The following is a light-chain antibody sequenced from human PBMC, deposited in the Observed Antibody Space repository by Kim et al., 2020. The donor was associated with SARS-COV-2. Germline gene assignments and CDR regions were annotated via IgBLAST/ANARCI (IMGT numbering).Light chain of an antibody. Sequence: HSVLTQPPSVSGAPGQRVTISCTGSSSNIGAGYDVHWYQQLPGTAPKLLIYGNSNRPSGVPDRFSGSKSGTSASLAITGLQAEDEADYYCQSYDSSLSGSNVVFGGGTQLTVL. V-gene: IGLV1-40*01. J-gene: IGLJ2*01. CDR2: GNS. CDR1: SSNIGAGYD. CDR3: QSYDSSLSGSNVV.